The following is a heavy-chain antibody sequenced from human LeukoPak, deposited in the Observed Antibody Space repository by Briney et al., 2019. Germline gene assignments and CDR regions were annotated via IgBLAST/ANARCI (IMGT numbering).Heavy chain of an antibody. Sequence: SETLSLTCTVSGGSISSYYWSWIRQPAGKGLEWIGRIYTSGSTNYNPSLKSRVTMSVDTSKNQFSLKLSSVTAADTAVYYCARDIVVVPAARGRNWFDPWGLGTLVTVSS. D-gene: IGHD2-2*01. CDR3: ARDIVVVPAARGRNWFDP. V-gene: IGHV4-4*07. CDR1: GGSISSYY. CDR2: IYTSGST. J-gene: IGHJ5*02.